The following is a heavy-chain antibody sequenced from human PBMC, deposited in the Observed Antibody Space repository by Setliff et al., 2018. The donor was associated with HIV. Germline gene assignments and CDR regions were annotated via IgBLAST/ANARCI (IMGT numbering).Heavy chain of an antibody. V-gene: IGHV1-8*02. CDR1: GYTISTSG. Sequence: ASVKVSCKASGYTISTSGISWVRQATGQGLEWMGWMNPNSGNTGYAQKFQGRVTMTRNTSISTAYMELSSLRPEDTAVYYCARTQSGYFDYWGQGTLVTVSS. CDR2: MNPNSGNT. D-gene: IGHD1-26*01. CDR3: ARTQSGYFDY. J-gene: IGHJ4*02.